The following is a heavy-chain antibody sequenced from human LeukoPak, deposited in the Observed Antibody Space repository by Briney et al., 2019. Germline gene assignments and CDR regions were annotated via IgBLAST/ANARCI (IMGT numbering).Heavy chain of an antibody. D-gene: IGHD1-26*01. Sequence: GASVKVSCKASGYTFTSYGISWVRQAPGQGLEWMGWISAYSGNTNYAQKLQGRVTMTTDTSTGTAYMELRSLRSDDTAVYYCAREASLVGATRGAFDIWGQGTMVTVSS. CDR2: ISAYSGNT. J-gene: IGHJ3*02. V-gene: IGHV1-18*01. CDR3: AREASLVGATRGAFDI. CDR1: GYTFTSYG.